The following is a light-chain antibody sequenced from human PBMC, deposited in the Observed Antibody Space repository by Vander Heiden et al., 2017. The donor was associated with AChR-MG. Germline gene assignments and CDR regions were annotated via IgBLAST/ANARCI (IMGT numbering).Light chain of an antibody. CDR3: QVWDSVSDPVV. CDR1: TIGSKG. V-gene: IGLV3-21*02. CDR2: DDS. J-gene: IGLJ2*01. Sequence: SYVLTQPPSVSVAPGRTATIPCGGNTIGSKGVQWYQHKLGQAPVLVVYDDSDRPAGIPERISGSNSGNTATLTISRVEAGDEGDYYCQVWDSVSDPVVFGGGTKLTVL.